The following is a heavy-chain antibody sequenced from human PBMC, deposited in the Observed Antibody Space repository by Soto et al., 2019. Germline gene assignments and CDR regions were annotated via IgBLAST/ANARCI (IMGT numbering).Heavy chain of an antibody. V-gene: IGHV4-4*03. J-gene: IGHJ4*02. CDR2: IYHTGNT. D-gene: IGHD3-10*01. CDR1: GDSISNNNW. CDR3: ARDPSRALPAY. Sequence: PETLSLTCAVSGDSISNNNWCVWVRQPPGKGLEWIGEIYHTGNTNYNPSLKSRVTMSVDKSRNQFSLELSSVTAADTAVYYCARDPSRALPAYWGQGALVTVSS.